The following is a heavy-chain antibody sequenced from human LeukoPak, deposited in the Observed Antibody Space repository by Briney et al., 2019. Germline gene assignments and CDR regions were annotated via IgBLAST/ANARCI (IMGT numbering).Heavy chain of an antibody. CDR3: ARAPGYSGYDYVGYFDY. D-gene: IGHD5-12*01. J-gene: IGHJ4*02. V-gene: IGHV1-69*13. CDR2: IIPIFGTA. CDR1: GGTFSSYA. Sequence: GASVKVSCKASGGTFSSYAISWVRQAAGQGLEWMGGIIPIFGTANYAQKFQGRVTITADESTSTAYMELSSLRSEDTAVYYCARAPGYSGYDYVGYFDYWGQGTLVTVSS.